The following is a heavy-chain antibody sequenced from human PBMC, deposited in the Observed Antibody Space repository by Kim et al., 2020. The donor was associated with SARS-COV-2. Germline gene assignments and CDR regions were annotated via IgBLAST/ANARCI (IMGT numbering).Heavy chain of an antibody. V-gene: IGHV4-59*01. Sequence: PSLKSRVTISVDTSKNQFTLKVSSVTAADTAVYYCARVGVSSSLPGLFDYWGQGTLVTVSS. J-gene: IGHJ4*02. CDR3: ARVGVSSSLPGLFDY. D-gene: IGHD6-13*01.